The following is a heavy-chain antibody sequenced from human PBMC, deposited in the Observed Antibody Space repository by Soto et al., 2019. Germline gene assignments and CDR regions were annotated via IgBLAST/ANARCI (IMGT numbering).Heavy chain of an antibody. V-gene: IGHV4-59*01. D-gene: IGHD3-22*01. CDR2: IHYSGST. J-gene: IGHJ1*01. Sequence: SETRSLTCTVSGGSISSYYWSWIRQPPGKGLECIGYIHYSGSTNYNPSLKSRVTISVDTSKNQFSLRLSSVTAADTAVYYCARGYYDSSGYYTQYFHHWGQGTLVTVSS. CDR3: ARGYYDSSGYYTQYFHH. CDR1: GGSISSYY.